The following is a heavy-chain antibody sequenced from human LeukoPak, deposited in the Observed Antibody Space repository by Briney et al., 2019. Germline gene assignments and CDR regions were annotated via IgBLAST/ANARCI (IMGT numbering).Heavy chain of an antibody. J-gene: IGHJ3*02. V-gene: IGHV3-20*04. CDR1: GFTFDDYG. CDR2: INWNGGST. D-gene: IGHD7-27*01. CDR3: ARLLLGIYAFDI. Sequence: GGSLRLSCAASGFTFDDYGMSWVRHAPGNGLEWVSGINWNGGSTGYADSVKGRFTTSRDNAKNSLYLQMNSLRAEDTAVYYCARLLLGIYAFDIWGQGTMVTVSS.